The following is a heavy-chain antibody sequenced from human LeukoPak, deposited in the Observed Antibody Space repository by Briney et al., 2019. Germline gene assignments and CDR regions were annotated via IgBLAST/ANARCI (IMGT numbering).Heavy chain of an antibody. J-gene: IGHJ3*02. CDR2: ISPSSGAT. D-gene: IGHD6-19*01. CDR3: ARYTDRGGWSFTRAFDI. V-gene: IGHV1-2*02. CDR1: GYTFTAYY. Sequence: ASVKVSCKASGYTFTAYYIHWVRQAPGQGLEWMAWISPSSGATDYAQRFQGRVTVTRDTSISTAYMEVSRLTSDDTAVYYCARYTDRGGWSFTRAFDIWGQGTMVTVSS.